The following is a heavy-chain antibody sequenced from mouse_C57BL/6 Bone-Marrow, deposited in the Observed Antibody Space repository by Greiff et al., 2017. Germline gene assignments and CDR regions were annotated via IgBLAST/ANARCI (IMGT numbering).Heavy chain of an antibody. CDR2: IDPSDSYT. Sequence: QVQLQQPGAELVKPGASVKLSCKASGYTFTSYWMQWVKQRPGQGLEWIGEIDPSDSYTNYNQKFKGKATLTVDTSSSTAYMQLSSLTSEDSAVYYCARDYYSQFACWGQGTLVTVSA. J-gene: IGHJ3*01. D-gene: IGHD2-12*01. CDR1: GYTFTSYW. V-gene: IGHV1-50*01. CDR3: ARDYYSQFAC.